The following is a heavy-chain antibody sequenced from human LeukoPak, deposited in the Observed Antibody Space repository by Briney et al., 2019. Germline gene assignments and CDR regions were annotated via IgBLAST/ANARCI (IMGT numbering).Heavy chain of an antibody. J-gene: IGHJ4*02. D-gene: IGHD3-10*01. CDR1: GGSISSYY. CDR2: IYYSGTT. CDR3: ARIKGSGRYYFDY. Sequence: SETLSLTCNVSGGSISSYYWSWIRQPPGKGLEWIGYIYYSGTTNYNPSLKSRVTISVDTSKNQFSLKLNSVTAADTAVYYCARIKGSGRYYFDYWGRGTLVTVSS. V-gene: IGHV4-59*01.